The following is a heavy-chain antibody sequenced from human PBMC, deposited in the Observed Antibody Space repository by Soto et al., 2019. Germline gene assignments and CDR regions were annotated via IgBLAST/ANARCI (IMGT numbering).Heavy chain of an antibody. Sequence: PGGSLRLSCAASGFTFSSYSMNWVRQAPGKGLEWVSYISSSSSTIYYADSVKGRFTISRDNAKNSLYLQMNSLRDEDTAVYYCARDARNYDSSGYSPWGQGTLVTVSS. CDR3: ARDARNYDSSGYSP. V-gene: IGHV3-48*02. CDR1: GFTFSSYS. J-gene: IGHJ5*02. CDR2: ISSSSSTI. D-gene: IGHD3-22*01.